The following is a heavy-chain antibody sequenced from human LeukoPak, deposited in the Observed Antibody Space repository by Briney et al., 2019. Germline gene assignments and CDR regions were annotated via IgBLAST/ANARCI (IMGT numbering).Heavy chain of an antibody. CDR3: AKDRGY. Sequence: GGSLRLSCAASGLTFSSFPMTWVRQTPGKGLDWVSGISAGGETTYYSDSVKGRFTISRDNSKSTLYLQMNSLGVEDTAVYYCAKDRGYGGQGTLVTVSA. CDR1: GLTFSSFP. J-gene: IGHJ4*02. CDR2: ISAGGETT. V-gene: IGHV3-23*01.